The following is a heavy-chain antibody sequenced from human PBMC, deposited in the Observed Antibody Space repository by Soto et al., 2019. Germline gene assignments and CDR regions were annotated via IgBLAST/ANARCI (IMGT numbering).Heavy chain of an antibody. CDR2: IIPIFGTA. V-gene: IGHV1-69*13. CDR1: RGTFSSYA. J-gene: IGHJ5*02. Sequence: SVKVSCKASRGTFSSYASSWVRQAPGQGLEWMGGIIPIFGTANYAQKFQGRVTITADESTSTAYMELSSLRSEDTAVYYCATEGYSSSWYQGYDWFDPWGQGTLVTVSS. CDR3: ATEGYSSSWYQGYDWFDP. D-gene: IGHD6-13*01.